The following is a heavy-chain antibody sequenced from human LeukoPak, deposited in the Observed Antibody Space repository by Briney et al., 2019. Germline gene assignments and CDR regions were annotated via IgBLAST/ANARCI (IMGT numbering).Heavy chain of an antibody. CDR3: AGGSGTYSPDY. Sequence: ASVKVSCKASGYTFTGYYMHWVRQAPGQGLECMGLINPNSGGTNYEQKFQARVTMTRDTSISTAYMELTRLRSDDTAIYYCAGGSGTYSPDYWGQGTLVTVSS. J-gene: IGHJ4*02. V-gene: IGHV1-2*02. CDR2: INPNSGGT. D-gene: IGHD3-10*01. CDR1: GYTFTGYY.